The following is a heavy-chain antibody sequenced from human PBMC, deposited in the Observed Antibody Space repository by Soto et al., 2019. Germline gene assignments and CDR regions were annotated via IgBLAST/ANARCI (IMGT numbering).Heavy chain of an antibody. CDR2: IIPIFGTA. D-gene: IGHD6-6*01. Sequence: ASVKVSCKASGVTFSSYAITWVRQAPGQGLEWMGGIIPIFGTANYAQKFQGRVTITADDSTSTANTELSSLRSEDTAVYYCASASLAARDPLGYYYGMDVWGQGSTVTVSS. V-gene: IGHV1-69*13. CDR1: GVTFSSYA. J-gene: IGHJ6*02. CDR3: ASASLAARDPLGYYYGMDV.